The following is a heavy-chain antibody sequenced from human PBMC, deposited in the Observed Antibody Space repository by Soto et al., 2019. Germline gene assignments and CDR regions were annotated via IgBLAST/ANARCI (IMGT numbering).Heavy chain of an antibody. J-gene: IGHJ3*02. CDR1: GGSISSGDYY. Sequence: QVQLQESGPGLVKPSQTLSLTCTVSGGSISSGDYYWSWIRQPPGKGLEWIGYIYHSGSTYYNPSLKSRVTISVDTSKNQFSLKLSSVTAADTAVYYCARDVTRYGGNSGDIPFDIWGQGTMVTVSS. V-gene: IGHV4-30-4*01. CDR3: ARDVTRYGGNSGDIPFDI. CDR2: IYHSGST. D-gene: IGHD4-17*01.